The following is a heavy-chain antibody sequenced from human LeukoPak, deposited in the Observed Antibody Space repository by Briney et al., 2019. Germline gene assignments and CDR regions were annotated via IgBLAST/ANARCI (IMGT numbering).Heavy chain of an antibody. CDR3: ARDLMGIAYRGAFYY. J-gene: IGHJ4*02. CDR2: ITGSGDRI. Sequence: GGSLRLSCAASGFTFSSHAMSWVRQAPGKGLEWVSTITGSGDRIYYADSVKGRFTISRDNAKNSLYLQMNSLRAEDTAVYYCARDLMGIAYRGAFYYWGQGTLVTVSS. CDR1: GFTFSSHA. V-gene: IGHV3-23*01. D-gene: IGHD6-13*01.